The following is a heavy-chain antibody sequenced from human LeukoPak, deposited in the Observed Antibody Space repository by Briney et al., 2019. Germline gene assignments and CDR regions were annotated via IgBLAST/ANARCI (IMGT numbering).Heavy chain of an antibody. J-gene: IGHJ4*02. CDR2: ITPFNGNT. CDR1: GYTFTYRY. V-gene: IGHV1-45*02. CDR3: ANGDDVKLDY. Sequence: GASVKVSCKASGYTFTYRYLHWVRQAPGQALEWMGWITPFNGNTNNAQKFPDRVTITRDRAMSTAYMELGRLRSEDTAIYYCANGDDVKLDYWGQGTLVTVSS. D-gene: IGHD2-21*02.